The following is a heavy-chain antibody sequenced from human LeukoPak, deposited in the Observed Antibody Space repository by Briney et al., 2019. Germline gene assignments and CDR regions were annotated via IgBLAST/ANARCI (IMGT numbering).Heavy chain of an antibody. CDR1: GASISSSSYH. J-gene: IGHJ4*02. V-gene: IGHV4-30-4*08. CDR3: ARVEWELLPTY. D-gene: IGHD1-26*01. CDR2: IYYSGST. Sequence: PSETLSLTCTVSGASISSSSYHWGWIRQPPGKGLEWIGYIYYSGSTYYNPSLKSRVTISVDTSKNQFSLKLSSVTAADTAVYYCARVEWELLPTYWGQGTLVTVSS.